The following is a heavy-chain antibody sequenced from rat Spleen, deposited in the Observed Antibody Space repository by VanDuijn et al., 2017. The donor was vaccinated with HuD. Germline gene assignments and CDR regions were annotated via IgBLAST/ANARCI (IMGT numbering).Heavy chain of an antibody. Sequence: EVQLVESDGGLVQPGRSLKLSCAASGFTFSDYYMAWVRQAPGKGLEWVASITNTGGSTYYPDSVKGRFTISRDNAKSTLYLQMNSLRSEDTATYYCTRDQGYYSGESVDYWGQGVMVTVSS. CDR2: ITNTGGST. J-gene: IGHJ2*01. D-gene: IGHD1-1*01. V-gene: IGHV5-31*01. CDR3: TRDQGYYSGESVDY. CDR1: GFTFSDYY.